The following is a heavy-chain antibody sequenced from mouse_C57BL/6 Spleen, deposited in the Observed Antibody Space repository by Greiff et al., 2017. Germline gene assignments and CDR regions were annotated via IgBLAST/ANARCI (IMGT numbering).Heavy chain of an antibody. CDR1: GYTFTSYW. CDR2: INPSNGGT. Sequence: VQLQQPGTELVKPGASVKLSCKASGYTFTSYWMHWVKQRPGQGLEWIGNINPSNGGTNYNEKFKSKATLTVDKSSSTAYIQLSSLTSEDSSVYYGASQDYSNSPFAYWGQGTLVTVSA. D-gene: IGHD2-5*01. V-gene: IGHV1-53*01. J-gene: IGHJ3*01. CDR3: ASQDYSNSPFAY.